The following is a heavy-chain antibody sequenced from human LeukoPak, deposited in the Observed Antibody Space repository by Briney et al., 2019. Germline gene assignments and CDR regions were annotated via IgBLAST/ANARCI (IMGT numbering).Heavy chain of an antibody. Sequence: PGGSLRLSCAASGFTFSSYAMSWVRQAPGKGLEWVSAISGSGGSTCYADSVKGRFTISRDNSKNTLYLQMNSLRAEDTAVYYCAKPGPRRRLFVEYFQHWGQGTLVTVSS. V-gene: IGHV3-23*01. J-gene: IGHJ1*01. CDR3: AKPGPRRRLFVEYFQH. CDR1: GFTFSSYA. D-gene: IGHD1-14*01. CDR2: ISGSGGST.